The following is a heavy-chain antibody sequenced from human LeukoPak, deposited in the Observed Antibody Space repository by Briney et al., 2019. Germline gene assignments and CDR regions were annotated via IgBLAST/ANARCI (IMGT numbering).Heavy chain of an antibody. CDR1: GFSFTTYR. V-gene: IGHV3-21*01. CDR3: VKGFDYGDLRSNWFDP. D-gene: IGHD4-17*01. Sequence: PGGSLRLSCAASGFSFTTYRMIWVRQAPGKGLEWVSAIDGTNAYIDYADSVKGRFTIFRDNTKNSLCLQMSSLRAEDTALYYCVKGFDYGDLRSNWFDPWGQGTLVTVSS. CDR2: IDGTNAYI. J-gene: IGHJ5*02.